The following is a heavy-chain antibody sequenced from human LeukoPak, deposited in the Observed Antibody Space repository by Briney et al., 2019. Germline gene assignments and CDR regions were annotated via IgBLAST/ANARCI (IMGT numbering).Heavy chain of an antibody. CDR2: INPNTGGT. Sequence: ASVKVSCKASGYTFTGYYIHWVRQAPGQGLEWMGWINPNTGGTNYAQKFQGRVTVASDTSISTAYMELSRLRSDDTALFYCATSPGRWRPLDYWGQGTLVTVSS. V-gene: IGHV1-2*02. D-gene: IGHD2-15*01. CDR1: GYTFTGYY. J-gene: IGHJ4*02. CDR3: ATSPGRWRPLDY.